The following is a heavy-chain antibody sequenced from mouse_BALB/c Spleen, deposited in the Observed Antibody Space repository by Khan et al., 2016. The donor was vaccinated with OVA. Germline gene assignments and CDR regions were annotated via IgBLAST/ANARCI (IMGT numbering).Heavy chain of an antibody. CDR3: TSHGYVAWFTY. CDR1: GYSFTNYY. V-gene: IGHV1S135*01. D-gene: IGHD2-2*01. CDR2: IDPFSGAT. Sequence: EVQLQQSGPELIKPGASVKISCKASGYSFTNYYIHWVMQSHGKSLEWIGYIDPFSGATTYNQKFKGKATLIVDKSSSTAYIHVSNLTSEDSAVYYCTSHGYVAWFTYWGQGTLVTVST. J-gene: IGHJ3*01.